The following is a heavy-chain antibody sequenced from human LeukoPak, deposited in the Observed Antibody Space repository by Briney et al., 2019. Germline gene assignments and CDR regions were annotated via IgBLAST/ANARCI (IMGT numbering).Heavy chain of an antibody. CDR1: GFTFSSYS. D-gene: IGHD1-26*01. V-gene: IGHV3-21*01. Sequence: GGSLRLSCAASGFTFSSYSMNWVRQAPGKGLEWVSSISSSSSYIYYADSMKGRLTISRDNAKNSLYLQMNSLRVEDTAVYYCARDPYSGSWSASDPWGQGTLVTVSS. J-gene: IGHJ5*02. CDR2: ISSSSSYI. CDR3: ARDPYSGSWSASDP.